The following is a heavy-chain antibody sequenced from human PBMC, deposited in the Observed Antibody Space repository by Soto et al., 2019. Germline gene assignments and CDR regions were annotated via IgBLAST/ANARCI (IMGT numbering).Heavy chain of an antibody. CDR2: IFHGGNT. CDR3: ARARWYDAFDV. D-gene: IGHD2-15*01. CDR1: GFFISSGNY. Sequence: SETLSLTCAVSGFFISSGNYWGWIRKPPGKGLEWIGSIFHGGNTYYNPSLKSRVTVSVDMSKNQFSLKLNSVTAADTAVYYCARARWYDAFDVWGQGTVVTVSS. V-gene: IGHV4-38-2*01. J-gene: IGHJ3*01.